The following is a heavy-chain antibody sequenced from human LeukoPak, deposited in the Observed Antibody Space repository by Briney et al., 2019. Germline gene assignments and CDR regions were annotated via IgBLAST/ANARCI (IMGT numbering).Heavy chain of an antibody. CDR1: GGSISSYY. Sequence: PSETLSLTCTVSGGSISSYYWSWIRQPAGKGLEWIGRIYTSGSTNYNPSLKSRVTMSVDTSKNQFSLKLSSVTAADTAVYYCARRYRELYSSGWYEDYWGQGTLVTVSS. CDR2: IYTSGST. V-gene: IGHV4-4*07. J-gene: IGHJ4*02. D-gene: IGHD6-19*01. CDR3: ARRYRELYSSGWYEDY.